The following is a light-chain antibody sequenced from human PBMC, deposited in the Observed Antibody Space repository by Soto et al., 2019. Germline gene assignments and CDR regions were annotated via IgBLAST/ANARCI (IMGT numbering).Light chain of an antibody. CDR3: SSFTISRNTVI. V-gene: IGLV2-14*01. CDR2: EVT. Sequence: QSALTQPASMSGSPGQSITISCAGTSTDVGAYNYVSWYQHHPGHAPKLMIYEVTNRPSGVSPRFSGSKSGNTASLIISGLQAEDEAHYYCSSFTISRNTVIFGGGTQLTVL. CDR1: STDVGAYNY. J-gene: IGLJ2*01.